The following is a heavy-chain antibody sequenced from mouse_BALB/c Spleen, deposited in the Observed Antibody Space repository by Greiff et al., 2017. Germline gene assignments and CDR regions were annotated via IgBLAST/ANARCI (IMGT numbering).Heavy chain of an antibody. CDR2: ISSGGSYT. Sequence: EVQGVESGGDLVKPGGSLKISCAASGFTFSSYGMSWVRQTPDKRLEWVATISSGGSYTYYPDSVMGRFTISRDNAKNTLYLQMSSLKSEDTAMYYCARQDYRSYAMDYWGQGTSVTVSS. CDR1: GFTFSSYG. CDR3: ARQDYRSYAMDY. V-gene: IGHV5-6*01. J-gene: IGHJ4*01. D-gene: IGHD2-14*01.